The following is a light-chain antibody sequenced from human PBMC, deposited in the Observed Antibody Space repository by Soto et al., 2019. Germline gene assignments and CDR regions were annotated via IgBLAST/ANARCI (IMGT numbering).Light chain of an antibody. CDR2: AAS. CDR3: QQLNSYPS. Sequence: LTQSPGTLSLSPGERATLSCRASQSVSRSLLAWYQQKPGKAPKLLIYAASTLQSGVPSRFSGSGSGTDFTLTISSLQPEDFATYYCQQLNSYPSFGGGTKVEIK. J-gene: IGKJ4*01. CDR1: QSVSRSL. V-gene: IGKV1-9*01.